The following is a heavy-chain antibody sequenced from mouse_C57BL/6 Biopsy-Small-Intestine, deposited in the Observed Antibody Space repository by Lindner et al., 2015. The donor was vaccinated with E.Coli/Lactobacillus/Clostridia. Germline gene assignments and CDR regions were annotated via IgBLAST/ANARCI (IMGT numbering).Heavy chain of an antibody. CDR2: TFYSGIT. CDR3: ARYFYSGNLWYFDV. D-gene: IGHD2-1*01. Sequence: VQLQESGPSLVRPSQTLSLTCTVTGFSINSDCYWIWIRHFPGNKLEYIGYTFYSGITYYNPSLESRTYITRDTSKNQFSLKLSSVTPEDTATYYCARYFYSGNLWYFDVWGAGTTVTVSS. CDR1: GFSINSDCY. J-gene: IGHJ1*01. V-gene: IGHV3-3*01.